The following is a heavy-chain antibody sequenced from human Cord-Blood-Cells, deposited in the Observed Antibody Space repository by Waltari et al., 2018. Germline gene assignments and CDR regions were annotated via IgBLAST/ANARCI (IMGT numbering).Heavy chain of an antibody. CDR2: INPNSGGT. Sequence: QVQLMAQGAAVQQPRATVKASCKAAGVTAPSSLMPWYLQAPGQGLEWMGWINPNSGGTNYAQKFQGRVTMTRDTSISTAYMELSRLRSDDTAVYYCARMEWELFAFDIWGQGTMVTVSS. D-gene: IGHD1-26*01. CDR3: ARMEWELFAFDI. CDR1: GVTAPSSL. J-gene: IGHJ3*02. V-gene: IGHV1-2*02.